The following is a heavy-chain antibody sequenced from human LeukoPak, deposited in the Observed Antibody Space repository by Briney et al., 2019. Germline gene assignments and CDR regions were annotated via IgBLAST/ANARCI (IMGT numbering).Heavy chain of an antibody. Sequence: ASVKVSFKASGYTFTSYAMNWVRQAPGQGLEWMGWINTNTGNPTYAQGFTGRFVFSLDTSVSTAYLQISSLKAEDTAVYYCARDPRRLRRAGYQSPYYYYMDVWGKGTTVTVSS. CDR1: GYTFTSYA. V-gene: IGHV7-4-1*02. J-gene: IGHJ6*03. D-gene: IGHD5-24*01. CDR3: ARDPRRLRRAGYQSPYYYYMDV. CDR2: INTNTGNP.